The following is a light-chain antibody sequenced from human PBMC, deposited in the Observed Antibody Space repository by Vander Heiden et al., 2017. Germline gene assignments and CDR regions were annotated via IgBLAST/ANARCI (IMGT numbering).Light chain of an antibody. J-gene: IGKJ2*01. V-gene: IGKV3-20*01. Sequence: TLSCRASQSVSSSYLAWYQQKPGQAPRLLIYGASSRATGIPDRFSDSGSGTDFTLTISRLEPEDFAVYYCQQYGSSPLTFGQGTKLEIK. CDR2: GAS. CDR3: QQYGSSPLT. CDR1: QSVSSSY.